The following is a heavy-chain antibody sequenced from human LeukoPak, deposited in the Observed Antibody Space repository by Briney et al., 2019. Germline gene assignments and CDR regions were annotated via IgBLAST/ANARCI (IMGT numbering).Heavy chain of an antibody. J-gene: IGHJ4*02. D-gene: IGHD3-16*02. V-gene: IGHV3-23*01. CDR3: AKGGSYRSQPYFDY. CDR2: ISDSGGYT. CDR1: GLTFRTYA. Sequence: GGSLRLSCAASGLTFRTYAMSWVRQAPGKGLEWVSSISDSGGYTFYADSVKGRFTISRDNSKNTVYLQMNSLRAEDTALYYCAKGGSYRSQPYFDYWGQGTPVTVSS.